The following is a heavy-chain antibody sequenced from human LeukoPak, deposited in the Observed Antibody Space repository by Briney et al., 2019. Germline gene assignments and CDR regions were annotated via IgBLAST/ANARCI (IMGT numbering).Heavy chain of an antibody. D-gene: IGHD2-2*01. J-gene: IGHJ6*02. CDR2: ISYDGSNK. Sequence: GRSLRLSCAASGFTFSSYAMHWVRQAPGKGLEWVAVISYDGSNKYYADSVKGRFTISRDNSKNTLYLQMNSLRAEDTAVYYCARGEKYPSRFGMDVWGQGTTVTVSS. V-gene: IGHV3-30-3*01. CDR1: GFTFSSYA. CDR3: ARGEKYPSRFGMDV.